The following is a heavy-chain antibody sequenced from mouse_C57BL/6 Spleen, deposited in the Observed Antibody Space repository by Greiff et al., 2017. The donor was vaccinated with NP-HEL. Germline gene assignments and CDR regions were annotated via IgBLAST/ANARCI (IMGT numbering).Heavy chain of an antibody. J-gene: IGHJ3*01. CDR2: IDPETGGT. Sequence: QVHVKQSGAELVRPGASVTLSCKASGYTFTDYEMHWVKQTPVHGLEWIGAIDPETGGTAYNQKFKGKAILTADKSSSTAYMELRSLTSEDSAVYYCTRKLLYFFAYWGQGTLVTVSA. D-gene: IGHD2-1*01. CDR3: TRKLLYFFAY. V-gene: IGHV1-15*01. CDR1: GYTFTDYE.